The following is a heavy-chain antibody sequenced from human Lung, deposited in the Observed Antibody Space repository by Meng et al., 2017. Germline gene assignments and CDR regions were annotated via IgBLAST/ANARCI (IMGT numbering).Heavy chain of an antibody. CDR1: DYTFTGYG. CDR2: LGAHPGDT. D-gene: IGHD3-10*01. Sequence: HVQLLQSGAEVKPPGASLQVSCKASDYTFTGYGVCWVRQAPGQGLEWMAWLGAHPGDTSVAPKFLGRVTVTADTATATAYMELRSLRSDDTAVYYCARGTPGRSYCDYWGLGTLVTVSS. CDR3: ARGTPGRSYCDY. J-gene: IGHJ4*02. V-gene: IGHV1-18*01.